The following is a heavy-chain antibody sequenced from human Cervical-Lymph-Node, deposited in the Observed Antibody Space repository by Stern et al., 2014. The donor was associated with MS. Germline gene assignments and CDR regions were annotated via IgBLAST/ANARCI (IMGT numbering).Heavy chain of an antibody. Sequence: VQLVESGAEVKKPGASVKVSCKASGYTFMTYAMHWVRQAPGQRLEWMGWINAGNGNTKYSQKFHGRVTITRDTSASTAYMELSSLRSEDTAVYYCARGAGVYWYFDLWGRGTLVTVSS. D-gene: IGHD3-10*01. J-gene: IGHJ2*01. CDR3: ARGAGVYWYFDL. CDR2: INAGNGNT. CDR1: GYTFMTYA. V-gene: IGHV1-3*01.